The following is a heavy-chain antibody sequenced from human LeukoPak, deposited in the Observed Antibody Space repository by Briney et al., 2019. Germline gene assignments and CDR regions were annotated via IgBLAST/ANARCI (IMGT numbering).Heavy chain of an antibody. Sequence: SETLSLTCTVSGGSISSGSYYWSWIRQPAGKGLEWIGRIYTSGSTNYNPSLKSRVTISVDTSKNPFSLKLSSVTAADTAVYYCARGKDYYDSSGYSPSYDYWGQGTLVTVSS. CDR1: GGSISSGSYY. CDR3: ARGKDYYDSSGYSPSYDY. CDR2: IYTSGST. J-gene: IGHJ4*02. D-gene: IGHD3-22*01. V-gene: IGHV4-61*02.